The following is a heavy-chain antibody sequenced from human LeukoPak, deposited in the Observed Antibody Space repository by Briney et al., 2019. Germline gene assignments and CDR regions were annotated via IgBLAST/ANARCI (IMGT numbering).Heavy chain of an antibody. CDR1: GDSISTSNSY. D-gene: IGHD3-22*01. V-gene: IGHV4-61*05. J-gene: IGHJ4*02. CDR2: IYYSGST. CDR3: ARGLDYYDSSGYYYDY. Sequence: TSETLSLTCTVSGDSISTSNSYWGWIRQPPGKGLEWIGYIYYSGSTNYNPSLKSRVTISVDTSKNQFSLKLSSVTAADTAVYYCARGLDYYDSSGYYYDYWGQGTLVTVSS.